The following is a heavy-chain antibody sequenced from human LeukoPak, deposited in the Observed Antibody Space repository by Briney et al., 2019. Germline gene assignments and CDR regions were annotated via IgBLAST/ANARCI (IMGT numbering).Heavy chain of an antibody. V-gene: IGHV4-31*03. CDR3: ARDCRSTSCYISSYYYYGMDV. Sequence: PSQTLSLTCTVSGGSISSGGYYWSWIRQHPGKGLEWIGYVYYSGSTYCNPSLKSRVTISVDTSKNQFSLKLSSVTAADTAVYYCARDCRSTSCYISSYYYYGMDVWGQGTTVTVSS. D-gene: IGHD2-2*02. CDR1: GGSISSGGYY. J-gene: IGHJ6*02. CDR2: VYYSGST.